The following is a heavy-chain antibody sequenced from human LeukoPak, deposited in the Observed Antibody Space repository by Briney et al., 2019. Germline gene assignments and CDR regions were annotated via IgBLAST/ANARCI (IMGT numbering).Heavy chain of an antibody. D-gene: IGHD6-19*01. V-gene: IGHV1-46*01. CDR1: GYTFTSYY. CDR2: INPSGGST. CDR3: ASPTSGWDAFDI. Sequence: ASVKVSCKASGYTFTSYYMHWVRQAPGQGLEWMGIINPSGGSTSYAQKFQGRVTMTRDTSTSTVYMELSSLRSEDTAVYYCASPTSGWDAFDIWGQGTMVTVSS. J-gene: IGHJ3*02.